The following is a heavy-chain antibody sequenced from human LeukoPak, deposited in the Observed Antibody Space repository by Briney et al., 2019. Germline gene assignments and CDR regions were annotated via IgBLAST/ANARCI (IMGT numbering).Heavy chain of an antibody. D-gene: IGHD5-18*01. CDR2: ISGSGGST. CDR3: ARGGGYSYGSFDY. Sequence: PGGSLGLSCAASGFTFSSYAMSWVRQAPGKGLEWVSAISGSGGSTYYADSVKGRFTISRDNSKNTLYLQMNSLRAEDTAVYYCARGGGYSYGSFDYWGQGTLVTVSS. J-gene: IGHJ4*02. CDR1: GFTFSSYA. V-gene: IGHV3-23*01.